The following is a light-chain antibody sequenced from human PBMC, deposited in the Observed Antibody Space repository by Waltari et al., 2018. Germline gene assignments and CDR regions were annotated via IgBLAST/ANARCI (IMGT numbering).Light chain of an antibody. V-gene: IGLV2-8*01. J-gene: IGLJ2*01. Sequence: QSALTQPPSASGSPGQSVTIPCTGPSSAVGGSNFVSWYQHHPGKTPKLIIYEVIKRPSGVPDRFSGSKSGNTASLTVSGLQAEDEADYYCSSYARSNIVIFGGGTRLTVL. CDR2: EVI. CDR3: SSYARSNIVI. CDR1: SSAVGGSNF.